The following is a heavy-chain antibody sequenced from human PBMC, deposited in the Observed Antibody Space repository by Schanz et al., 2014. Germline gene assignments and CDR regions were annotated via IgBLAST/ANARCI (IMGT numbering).Heavy chain of an antibody. D-gene: IGHD6-6*01. CDR2: FERVDSEP. CDR3: ARGGAYRSPSPVFYFDY. Sequence: QVHLVQSGAAVKEPGASVKVSCKVSGYSLIHLTLYWVRQAHGKGLEWLGGFERVDSEPIYAPRFQGRVTMTKDSSTDTAYLEVTGLRSEDTAVYYCARGGAYRSPSPVFYFDYWGQGTLVTVSS. J-gene: IGHJ4*02. CDR1: GYSLIHLT. V-gene: IGHV1-24*01.